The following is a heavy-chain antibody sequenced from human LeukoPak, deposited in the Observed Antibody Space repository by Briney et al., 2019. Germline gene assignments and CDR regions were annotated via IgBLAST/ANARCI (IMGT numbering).Heavy chain of an antibody. D-gene: IGHD1-26*01. CDR3: TTGWWSSPFFDY. J-gene: IGHJ4*02. CDR1: GFTFTKAW. V-gene: IGHV3-15*01. CDR2: IKSKTAGETT. Sequence: GGSLRLSCTASGFTFTKAWMSWVRQAPGKGLEWFGRIKSKTAGETTDYAAPVNGRFTISRDDSKNTLYLQMNSLKTEDTAVYYCTTGWWSSPFFDYWGQGSLVTVSS.